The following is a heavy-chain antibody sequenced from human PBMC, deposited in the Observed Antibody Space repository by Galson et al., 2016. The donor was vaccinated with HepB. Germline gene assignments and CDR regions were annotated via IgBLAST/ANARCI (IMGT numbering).Heavy chain of an antibody. CDR2: INSDGSNI. Sequence: SLRLSCAASGFTFSAYWMYWVRQAPGKGLVWVSRINSDGSNITYADSVKGRFTISRNNAKNTLYLQMNSLRAEDTAVYYCASLATVTTRYYYYGLDVGGKGTTVTVSS. J-gene: IGHJ6*04. CDR3: ASLATVTTRYYYYGLDV. CDR1: GFTFSAYW. V-gene: IGHV3-74*01. D-gene: IGHD4-17*01.